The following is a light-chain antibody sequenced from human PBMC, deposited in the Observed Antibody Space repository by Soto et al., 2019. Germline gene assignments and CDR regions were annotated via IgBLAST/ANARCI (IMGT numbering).Light chain of an antibody. CDR3: LHRMNWPLT. J-gene: IGKJ5*01. CDR1: ETVSSY. CDR2: DAS. Sequence: DILLPQSPFTLTLSTVEIATLSYRASETVSSYLLWYHQKPGQDPRLLIYDASKRATGIPDRFSGSGSETDFTLTISSLEPEDLGVYYCLHRMNWPLTFGQGTRLEI. V-gene: IGKV3-11*01.